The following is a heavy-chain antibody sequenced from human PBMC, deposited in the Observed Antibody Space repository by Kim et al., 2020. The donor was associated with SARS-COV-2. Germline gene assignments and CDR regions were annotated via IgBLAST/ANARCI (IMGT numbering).Heavy chain of an antibody. V-gene: IGHV4-39*01. J-gene: IGHJ4*02. D-gene: IGHD3-3*01. Sequence: YNPSRKSRVTLSVDTSKNQVSLKLSSVTAADTAVYYCARHTRGVFDYWGQGTLVTVSS. CDR3: ARHTRGVFDY.